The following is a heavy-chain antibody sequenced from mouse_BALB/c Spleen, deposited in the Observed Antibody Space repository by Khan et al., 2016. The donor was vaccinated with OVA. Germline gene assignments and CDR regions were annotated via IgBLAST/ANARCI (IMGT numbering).Heavy chain of an antibody. D-gene: IGHD2-3*01. CDR2: IYPGSGNT. Sequence: QVQLQQSGTELARPGASVKLSCTASGYTFTDYYITWVKQRTGQGLEWIGEIYPGSGNTYYNEKFRGKATLTADKSSNTAYMQLSSLTSEDSAVYFCARMDTTSLDYWGQGTTLTVSS. CDR1: GYTFTDYY. CDR3: ARMDTTSLDY. J-gene: IGHJ2*01. V-gene: IGHV1-77*01.